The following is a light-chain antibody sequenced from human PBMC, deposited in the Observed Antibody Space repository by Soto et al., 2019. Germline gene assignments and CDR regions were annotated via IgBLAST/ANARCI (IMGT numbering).Light chain of an antibody. CDR3: QQASSFPHT. Sequence: EIQMIQSPSSVSASVGDRVTITCRASQGIKNWLAWYQQKPGKAPKLLIYAGPSLQSGVPSRFSGSGSGTDFTLTISSLQPEDFATYYCQQASSFPHTVGQGTELEIK. CDR1: QGIKNW. V-gene: IGKV1-12*01. J-gene: IGKJ2*01. CDR2: AGP.